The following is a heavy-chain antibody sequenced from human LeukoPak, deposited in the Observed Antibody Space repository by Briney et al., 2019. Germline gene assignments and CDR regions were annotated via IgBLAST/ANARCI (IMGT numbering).Heavy chain of an antibody. J-gene: IGHJ6*03. Sequence: SETLSLTCTVSGYSISSGYYWGWIRQPPGKGLEWIGSIDHSGSTYYNPSLKSRVTISADTSKTQFSLKLRSVTAADTAVYYCARDRASHYYYYLDVWGKGTTVTVSS. CDR3: ARDRASHYYYYLDV. V-gene: IGHV4-38-2*02. D-gene: IGHD2-2*01. CDR2: IDHSGST. CDR1: GYSISSGYY.